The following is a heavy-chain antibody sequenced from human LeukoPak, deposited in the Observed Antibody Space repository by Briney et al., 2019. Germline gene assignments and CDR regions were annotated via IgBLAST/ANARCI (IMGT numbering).Heavy chain of an antibody. CDR3: TSEPARITIFGVVRLGY. Sequence: GGSLRLSCTASGFTFGDYAMSWVRQAPGKGLVWVGFIRSKAYGGTTEYAASVKGRFTISRDDSKSIAYLQMNSLKTEDTAMYYCTSEPARITIFGVVRLGYWGQGTLVTVSS. J-gene: IGHJ4*02. CDR2: IRSKAYGGTT. CDR1: GFTFGDYA. V-gene: IGHV3-49*04. D-gene: IGHD3-3*01.